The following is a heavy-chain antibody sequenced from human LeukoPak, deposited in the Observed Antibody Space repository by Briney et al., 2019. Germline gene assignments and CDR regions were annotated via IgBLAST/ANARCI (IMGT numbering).Heavy chain of an antibody. J-gene: IGHJ4*02. CDR3: ARATPGGLHGYSFDY. CDR2: MNPNSGNT. V-gene: IGHV1-8*02. D-gene: IGHD5-24*01. Sequence: ASVKVSCKGSGYTFKNYDINWVRQATGQGLEWMGWMNPNSGNTGFAQKFQDRVSMTRDTSINTAYMDLTGLRSGDTAVHYCARATPGGLHGYSFDYWGQGTVVTVYS. CDR1: GYTFKNYD.